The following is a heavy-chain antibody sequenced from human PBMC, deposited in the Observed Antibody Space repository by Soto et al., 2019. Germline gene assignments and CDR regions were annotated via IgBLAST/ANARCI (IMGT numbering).Heavy chain of an antibody. J-gene: IGHJ6*02. CDR1: GFTFSSYA. V-gene: IGHV3-23*01. CDR3: AGGSPNYYYYCYGMDV. CDR2: ISGSGGST. D-gene: IGHD3-16*01. Sequence: GGSLRLSCAASGFTFSSYAMSWVRQAPGKGLEWVSAISGSGGSTYYADSVKGRFTISRDNSKNTLYLQMNSLRAEDTAVYYCAGGSPNYYYYCYGMDVWGQGTTVTVSS.